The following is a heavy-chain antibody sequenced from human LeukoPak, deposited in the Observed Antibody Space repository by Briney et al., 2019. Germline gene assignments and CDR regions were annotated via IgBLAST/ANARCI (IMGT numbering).Heavy chain of an antibody. CDR2: INPNSGGT. Sequence: ASVKVSCKASGYTFTGYYMRWVRQTPGQGLEWMGWINPNSGGTNNAQKFQGRVTMTRDTSISTAYMELSRLRSDDTAVYYCARDTDYYGSGSYLGSQEDYYYMDVWGKGTTVTVSS. D-gene: IGHD3-10*01. CDR3: ARDTDYYGSGSYLGSQEDYYYMDV. J-gene: IGHJ6*03. CDR1: GYTFTGYY. V-gene: IGHV1-2*02.